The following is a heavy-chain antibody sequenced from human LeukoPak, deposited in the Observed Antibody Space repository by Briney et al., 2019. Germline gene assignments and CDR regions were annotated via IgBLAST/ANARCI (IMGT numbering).Heavy chain of an antibody. CDR2: INPNSGGT. D-gene: IGHD2-2*01. CDR1: GYTFTGYY. J-gene: IGHJ4*02. V-gene: IGHV1-2*02. Sequence: ASVKVSCKASGYTFTGYYMHWVRQAPGQGLEWMGWINPNSGGTNYAQKFQGRVTMTRDTSTSTAYMELSRLRSDDTAVYYCARDTTGYCSSTSCSPFARGFDYWGQGTLVTVSS. CDR3: ARDTTGYCSSTSCSPFARGFDY.